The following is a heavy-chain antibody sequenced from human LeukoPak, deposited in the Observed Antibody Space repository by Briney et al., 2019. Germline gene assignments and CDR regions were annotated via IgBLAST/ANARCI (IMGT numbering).Heavy chain of an antibody. CDR1: EYSFSNYW. V-gene: IGHV5-51*01. D-gene: IGHD5-12*01. CDR3: ASSGYSGTFDY. Sequence: GESLKISCKGSEYSFSNYWIGWVRQMPGKGLEWMGIIYPGDSDTRYSPSFQGQVTISADQYISTAYLQWSSLKASDTAMYYCASSGYSGTFDYWGQGTLVTVSS. J-gene: IGHJ4*02. CDR2: IYPGDSDT.